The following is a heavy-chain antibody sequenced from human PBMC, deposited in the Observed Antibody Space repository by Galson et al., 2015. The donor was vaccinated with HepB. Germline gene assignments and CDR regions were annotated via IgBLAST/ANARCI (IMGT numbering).Heavy chain of an antibody. J-gene: IGHJ4*02. CDR2: IKSKTDGGTT. CDR3: TTGGASGSYYSGFIDY. CDR1: GFTFSNAW. D-gene: IGHD1-26*01. V-gene: IGHV3-15*07. Sequence: SLRLSCAASGFTFSNAWMNWVRQAPGKGLEWAGRIKSKTDGGTTDYAAPVKGRFTISRDDSKNTLYLQMNSLKTEDTAVYYCTTGGASGSYYSGFIDYWGQGTLVTVSS.